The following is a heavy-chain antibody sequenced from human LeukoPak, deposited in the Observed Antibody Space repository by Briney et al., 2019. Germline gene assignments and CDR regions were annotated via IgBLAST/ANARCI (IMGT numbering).Heavy chain of an antibody. CDR3: ARGGLDFWSGYRLYGMDV. D-gene: IGHD3-3*01. Sequence: SETLSLTCTVSGGSISSYYWSWIRQPPGKGLEWIGYIYYSGSTNYNPSLKSRVTISVDTSKNQFSLKLSSVTAADTAVYYCARGGLDFWSGYRLYGMDVWGQGTTVTVSS. CDR2: IYYSGST. J-gene: IGHJ6*02. CDR1: GGSISSYY. V-gene: IGHV4-59*01.